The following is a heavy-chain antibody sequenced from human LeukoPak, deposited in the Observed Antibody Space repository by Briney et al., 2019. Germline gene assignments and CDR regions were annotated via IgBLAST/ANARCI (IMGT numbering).Heavy chain of an antibody. CDR2: INPNSGGT. Sequence: ASVKVSCKASVYTFTGYYMHWVRQAPGQGLEWMGWINPNSGGTNYAQKFQGWVTMTRDTSISTAYMELSRLRSDDTAVYYCASSYSSSWYHMDYWGQGTLVTVSS. J-gene: IGHJ4*02. CDR3: ASSYSSSWYHMDY. V-gene: IGHV1-2*04. D-gene: IGHD6-13*01. CDR1: VYTFTGYY.